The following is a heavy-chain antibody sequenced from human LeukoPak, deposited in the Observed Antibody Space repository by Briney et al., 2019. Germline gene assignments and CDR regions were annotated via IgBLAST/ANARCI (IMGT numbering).Heavy chain of an antibody. D-gene: IGHD3-3*01. CDR1: GFTFSSSA. CDR3: AKDRGRFLEWLIDY. V-gene: IGHV3-23*01. CDR2: ISGSGGTT. J-gene: IGHJ4*02. Sequence: GGSLRLSCAASGFTFSSSAMSWVRQAPGKGLEWVSTISGSGGTTYYADSVEGQFTISRDNSKNTVSLQMNSLRAEDTAIYYCAKDRGRFLEWLIDYWGQGTLVTVSS.